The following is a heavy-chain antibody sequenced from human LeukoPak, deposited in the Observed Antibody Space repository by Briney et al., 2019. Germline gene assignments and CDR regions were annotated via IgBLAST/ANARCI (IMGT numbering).Heavy chain of an antibody. Sequence: PGVYLCLSGSAYGFTFNCNSLNRHRPAPGLGLEGFITISSSSTYIYYADSVKGRFTISRDNAKNTLYLQMNSLRAEDTAVYYCASDTVTTWGGMDVWGKGTTVTVSS. J-gene: IGHJ6*04. D-gene: IGHD4-17*01. CDR3: ASDTVTTWGGMDV. V-gene: IGHV3-21*01. CDR1: GFTFNCNS. CDR2: ISSSSTYI.